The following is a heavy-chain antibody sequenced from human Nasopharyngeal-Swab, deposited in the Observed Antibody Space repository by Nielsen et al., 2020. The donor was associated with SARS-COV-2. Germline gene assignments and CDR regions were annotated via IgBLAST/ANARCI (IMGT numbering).Heavy chain of an antibody. D-gene: IGHD3-3*01. J-gene: IGHJ3*02. Sequence: LRLSCAVYGGSFSGYSWSWIRQPPGKGLEWIGEISHSGSANYNPSLKSRVTISVDTSKNQFSLKLSSVTAADTAVYYCAREIYDFWSGYKMGNAFDIWGQGTMVTVSS. CDR2: ISHSGSA. CDR3: AREIYDFWSGYKMGNAFDI. CDR1: GGSFSGYS. V-gene: IGHV4-34*09.